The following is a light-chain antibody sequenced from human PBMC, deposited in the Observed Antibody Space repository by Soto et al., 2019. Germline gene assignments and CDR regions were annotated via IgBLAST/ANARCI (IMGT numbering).Light chain of an antibody. J-gene: IGKJ1*01. V-gene: IGKV1-27*01. CDR2: AAS. CDR3: QNYNAAPRT. CDR1: QDVRRY. Sequence: DIQMTQSPSSLSASIGDGVTITCRASQDVRRYLAWYQQKPGKVPKLLISAASSLQSGVPSRFSGSGSGTDFTLTISSLQPEDVATYYCQNYNAAPRTFGQGTRVEIK.